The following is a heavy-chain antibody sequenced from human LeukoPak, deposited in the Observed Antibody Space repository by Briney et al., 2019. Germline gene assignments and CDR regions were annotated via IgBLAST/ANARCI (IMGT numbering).Heavy chain of an antibody. J-gene: IGHJ6*03. Sequence: SETLSFTCTVSGGSITTYYWSWIRQPAGKGLEWIGRIFTSGTTNYNPSLKSRVTMSVDTSENQLSLKLSSVTAADTAVYYCARDLGGYSSGSYFYYMDVWGKGTTVTVSS. CDR2: IFTSGTT. CDR1: GGSITTYY. CDR3: ARDLGGYSSGSYFYYMDV. V-gene: IGHV4-4*07. D-gene: IGHD5-18*01.